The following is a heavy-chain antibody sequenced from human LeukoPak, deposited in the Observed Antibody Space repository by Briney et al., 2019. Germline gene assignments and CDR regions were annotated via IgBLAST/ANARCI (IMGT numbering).Heavy chain of an antibody. CDR2: IYYSGST. CDR1: GGSISSSRYY. V-gene: IGHV4-39*07. Sequence: PSETLSLTCTVSGGSISSSRYYWGWIRQPPGKGLKWIGSIYYSGSTYYNPSLKSRVTISVDTSKNQFSLKLSSVTAADTAVYYCASGYSYGYTAALDYWGQGTLVTVSS. D-gene: IGHD5-18*01. CDR3: ASGYSYGYTAALDY. J-gene: IGHJ4*02.